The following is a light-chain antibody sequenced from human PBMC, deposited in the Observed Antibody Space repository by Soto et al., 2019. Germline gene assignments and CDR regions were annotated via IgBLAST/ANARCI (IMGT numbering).Light chain of an antibody. CDR1: QGISSA. V-gene: IGKV1-13*02. Sequence: AIQLTQSPSSLSASVGDRVTITCRASQGISSALAWYQQKPGKAPKLLIYDASSLESGVPSRFSGSGSGTDFTLTISRLQAEDFATYYCQQFNSYPLTFGGGTKVEIK. CDR3: QQFNSYPLT. J-gene: IGKJ4*01. CDR2: DAS.